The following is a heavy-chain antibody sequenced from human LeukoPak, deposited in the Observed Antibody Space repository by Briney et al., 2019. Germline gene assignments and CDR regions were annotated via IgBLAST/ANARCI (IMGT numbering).Heavy chain of an antibody. D-gene: IGHD3-10*01. J-gene: IGHJ4*02. CDR1: GFTFTTYA. V-gene: IGHV3-23*01. CDR3: AKRYASGYYHFDY. Sequence: GGSLRLSCAASGFTFTTYAMNWVRQAPGKGLEWVSAISPSGRTTNYADSVKGRFTISRDNSRNTLYLQMNSLRAEDTAVYSCAKRYASGYYHFDYWGQGTLVTVSS. CDR2: ISPSGRTT.